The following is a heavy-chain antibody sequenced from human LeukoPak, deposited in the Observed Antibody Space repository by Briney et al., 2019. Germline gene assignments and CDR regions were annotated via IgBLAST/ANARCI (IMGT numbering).Heavy chain of an antibody. J-gene: IGHJ4*02. CDR3: ARVEIAAAGTRDY. CDR2: IYYSGST. CDR1: GGSISSYY. V-gene: IGHV4-59*12. D-gene: IGHD6-13*01. Sequence: SETLSLTCTVSGGSISSYYWSWIRQPPGKRLEWIGYIYYSGSTNYNPSLKSRVTISVDRSKNQFSLKLSSVTAADTAVYYCARVEIAAAGTRDYWGQGTLVTVSS.